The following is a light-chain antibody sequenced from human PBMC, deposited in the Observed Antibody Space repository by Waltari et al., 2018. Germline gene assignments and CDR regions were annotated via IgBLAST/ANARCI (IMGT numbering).Light chain of an antibody. V-gene: IGKV2D-29*02. J-gene: IGKJ1*01. CDR1: QSLLHSNGKTY. CDR3: MQGIQVPRT. Sequence: DIVMTQTPLSLSVTPGQPASISCRSSQSLLHSNGKTYFYWYLQRPGQSPQLLMYEVSKRFSGVPDRFSCCGSGTDFTLEISRVEAEDVCGYYCMQGIQVPRTFGQGTKVEVK. CDR2: EVS.